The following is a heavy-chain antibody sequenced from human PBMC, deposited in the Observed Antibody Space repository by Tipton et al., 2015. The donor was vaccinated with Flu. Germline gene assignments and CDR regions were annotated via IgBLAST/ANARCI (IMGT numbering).Heavy chain of an antibody. D-gene: IGHD6-13*01. CDR1: GFTLSRHW. CDR2: IKQDGSEK. V-gene: IGHV3-7*01. J-gene: IGHJ4*02. Sequence: VQLVQSGGGLVQPGGSLRLSCVASGFTLSRHWMHWVRQAPGKGLEWVANIKQDGSEKYYVDSVKGRFTISRDNAKNSLYLQMNSLRVEDTAVYYCVRAIAAAGSRWGQGTLVTVSS. CDR3: VRAIAAAGSR.